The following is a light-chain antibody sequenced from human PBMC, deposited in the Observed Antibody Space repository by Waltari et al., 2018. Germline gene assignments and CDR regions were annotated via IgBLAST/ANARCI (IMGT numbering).Light chain of an antibody. CDR1: TSNIGAGYD. J-gene: IGLJ3*02. CDR2: GKA. Sequence: QSVLTQPPSVSGAPGQRVIISCTGSTSNIGAGYDVHWYQLLPGTAPKLLIYGKANRPSGVPYRFSGSKSDTSASLAITGLQAEDEADYCQSYDLSLRGSVFGGGTKLTVL. CDR3: QSYDLSLRGSV. V-gene: IGLV1-40*01.